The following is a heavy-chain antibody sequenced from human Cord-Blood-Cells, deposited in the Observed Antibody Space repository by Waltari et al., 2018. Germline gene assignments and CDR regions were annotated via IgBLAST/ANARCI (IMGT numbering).Heavy chain of an antibody. CDR3: ARDLGGGNSGGAFDI. J-gene: IGHJ3*02. D-gene: IGHD2-21*02. CDR1: GGSVSSGSYD. V-gene: IGHV4-61*01. Sequence: QVQLQESGPGLVKPSETLSLTCTVSGGSVSSGSYDWSWIRQPPGKGLEWIGYIYYSGSTNYNPSLKSRVTISVDTSKNQFSLKLSSVTAADTAVYYCARDLGGGNSGGAFDIWGQGTMVTVSS. CDR2: IYYSGST.